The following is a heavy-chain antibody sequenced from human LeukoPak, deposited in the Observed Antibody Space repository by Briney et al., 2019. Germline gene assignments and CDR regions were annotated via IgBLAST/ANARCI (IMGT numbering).Heavy chain of an antibody. CDR3: AKYGPPYATLDY. Sequence: GGSLRLSCAASRFNLSAYTMNWVRQAPGKGLEWVSSISSSSVYIYYADSVKGRFTISRDNAKNSVYLQMNSLRAEDTAVYYCAKYGPPYATLDYWGQGTLVTVSS. V-gene: IGHV3-21*01. D-gene: IGHD2-8*01. J-gene: IGHJ4*02. CDR1: RFNLSAYT. CDR2: ISSSSVYI.